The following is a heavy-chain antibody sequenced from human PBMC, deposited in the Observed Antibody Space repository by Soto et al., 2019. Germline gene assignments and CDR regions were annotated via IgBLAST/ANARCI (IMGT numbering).Heavy chain of an antibody. D-gene: IGHD3-22*01. CDR2: VNHLGTT. Sequence: SETLSLTCAVYGGPFSGYYWSWIRQSPGKGLEWIGEVNHLGTTNYNPSLKSRVTTSIDTSKNQFSLQLTSVTAADTAVYYCARGHSGYYGTNWFDPWGRGTTGTV. CDR1: GGPFSGYY. J-gene: IGHJ5*02. V-gene: IGHV4-34*01. CDR3: ARGHSGYYGTNWFDP.